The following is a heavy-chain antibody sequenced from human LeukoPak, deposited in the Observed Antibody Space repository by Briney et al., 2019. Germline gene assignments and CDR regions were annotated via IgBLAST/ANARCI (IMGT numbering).Heavy chain of an antibody. CDR3: AGGGLQLVAKHGGNWFDP. D-gene: IGHD5-24*01. CDR2: ISSSGSTI. CDR1: GFTFSDYY. V-gene: IGHV3-11*01. Sequence: PGGSLRLSCAASGFTFSDYYMSWIRQAPGKGLEWVSYISSSGSTIYYADSVKGRFTISRDNAKNSLYLQMNSLRAEDTAVYYCAGGGLQLVAKHGGNWFDPWGQGTLVTVSS. J-gene: IGHJ5*02.